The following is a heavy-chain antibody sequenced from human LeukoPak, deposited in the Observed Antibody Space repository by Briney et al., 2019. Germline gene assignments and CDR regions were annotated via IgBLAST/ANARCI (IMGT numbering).Heavy chain of an antibody. CDR3: ARRGYCSGGTCLTFDL. V-gene: IGHV4-59*08. Sequence: KPSETLSLTCTVSGGSISSYYRSWIRQPPWKGLEWIGDIYYSGTTNYNPSLKSRLTISVDTSKNQFSLKLSSVTAADTAVYYCARRGYCSGGTCLTFDLWGQGTLVTVSS. CDR2: IYYSGTT. D-gene: IGHD2-15*01. CDR1: GGSISSYY. J-gene: IGHJ4*02.